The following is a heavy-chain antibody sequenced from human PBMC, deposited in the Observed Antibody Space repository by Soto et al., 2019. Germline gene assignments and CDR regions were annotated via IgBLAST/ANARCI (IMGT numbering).Heavy chain of an antibody. J-gene: IGHJ4*02. CDR2: IYYGGST. D-gene: IGHD6-19*01. Sequence: SETLSLTCTVSGGSISSNNYYWGWIRQPPEKGLEWIGNIYYGGSTYYNPSLKSRVTISVDTSKNQFSLKLSSVTAADTAVYYCARQQEQWLIRKGFDYWGQGILVTVSS. V-gene: IGHV4-39*01. CDR1: GGSISSNNYY. CDR3: ARQQEQWLIRKGFDY.